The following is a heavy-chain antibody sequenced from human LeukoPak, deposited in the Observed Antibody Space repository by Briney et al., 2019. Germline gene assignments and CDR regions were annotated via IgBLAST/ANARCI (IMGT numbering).Heavy chain of an antibody. J-gene: IGHJ3*02. D-gene: IGHD1-1*01. CDR1: GGSISISNYL. CDR2: IYYSGST. CDR3: ARLKYNSGGAFDI. V-gene: IGHV4-61*05. Sequence: SETLSLTCTVSGGSISISNYLWTWIRQPPGKGLEWIGYIYYSGSTNYNPSLKSRVTISVDTSKNQFSLKLSSVTAADTAVYYCARLKYNSGGAFDIWGQGTMVTVSS.